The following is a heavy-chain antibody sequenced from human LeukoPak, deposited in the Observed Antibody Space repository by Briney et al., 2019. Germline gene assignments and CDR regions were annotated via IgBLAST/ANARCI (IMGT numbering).Heavy chain of an antibody. Sequence: SETLSLTCTVSGYSISSGYYWARIRQPPGEGLEWIGSIYQSRNTYYTPSLQSLLTMSVDTSNDQFSLTLNSVTAADTAVYYCARDEVVEHRPVDSWGQGTLVTVSS. V-gene: IGHV4-38-2*02. CDR3: ARDEVVEHRPVDS. CDR2: IYQSRNT. D-gene: IGHD3-22*01. J-gene: IGHJ4*02. CDR1: GYSISSGYY.